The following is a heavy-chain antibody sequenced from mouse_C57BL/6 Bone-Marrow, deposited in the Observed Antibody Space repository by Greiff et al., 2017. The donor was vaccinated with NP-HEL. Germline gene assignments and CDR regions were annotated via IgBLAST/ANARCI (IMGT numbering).Heavy chain of an antibody. CDR3: ARHYYSNYFDY. CDR1: GFTFSSYG. Sequence: EVMLVESGGDLVKPGGSLKLSCAASGFTFSSYGMSWVRQTPDKRLEWVATISSGGSYTYYPDSVKGRFTISRDNDKKTLYLQMSSLKSEDTAMYYCARHYYSNYFDYWGQGTTLTVSS. CDR2: ISSGGSYT. D-gene: IGHD2-5*01. J-gene: IGHJ2*01. V-gene: IGHV5-6*01.